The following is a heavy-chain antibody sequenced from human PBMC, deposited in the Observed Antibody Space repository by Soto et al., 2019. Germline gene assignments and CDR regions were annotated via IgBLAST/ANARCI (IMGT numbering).Heavy chain of an antibody. CDR3: ARDHGPDDTATLDIVVVPAAPNPEGYYGMDV. CDR2: IIPIFGTA. Sequence: ASVKVSCKASGGTFSSYAISWVRQAPGQGLEWMGGIIPIFGTANYAQKFQGRVTITADDSTSTAYMELSSLRSEDTAVYYCARDHGPDDTATLDIVVVPAAPNPEGYYGMDVWGQGTTVTVSS. CDR1: GGTFSSYA. V-gene: IGHV1-69*13. J-gene: IGHJ6*02. D-gene: IGHD2-2*01.